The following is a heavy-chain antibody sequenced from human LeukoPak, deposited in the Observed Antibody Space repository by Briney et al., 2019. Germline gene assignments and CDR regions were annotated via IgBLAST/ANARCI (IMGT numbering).Heavy chain of an antibody. J-gene: IGHJ5*02. CDR3: AREHSSSWYTGWFDP. D-gene: IGHD6-13*01. V-gene: IGHV3-48*03. Sequence: GGSLRLSCAASGFTFSSYEMNWVRQAPGKGLEWVSYISSSGSTIYYADSVKGRFTISRDNAKNSLYLQMNSLRAEDTAVYYCAREHSSSWYTGWFDPWGQGTPVTVSS. CDR2: ISSSGSTI. CDR1: GFTFSSYE.